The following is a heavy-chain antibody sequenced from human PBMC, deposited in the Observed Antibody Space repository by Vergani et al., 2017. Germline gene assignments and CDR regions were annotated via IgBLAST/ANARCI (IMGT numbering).Heavy chain of an antibody. CDR3: SGGNPEGSGRGIFDY. J-gene: IGHJ4*02. CDR1: GFTVSSNY. V-gene: IGHV3-23*04. Sequence: EVQLVESGGGLVQPGGSLRLSCAASGFTVSSNYMSWVRQAPGKGLEWVSAISGSGGSTYYADSVQGRFTISRDNSKNTLYLQMNSLRAEDTAVYYCSGGNPEGSGRGIFDYWGQGTLVTVSS. CDR2: ISGSGGST. D-gene: IGHD4-23*01.